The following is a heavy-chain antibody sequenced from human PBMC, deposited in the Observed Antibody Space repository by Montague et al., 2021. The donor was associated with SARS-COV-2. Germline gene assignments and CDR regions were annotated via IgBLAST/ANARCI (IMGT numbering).Heavy chain of an antibody. J-gene: IGHJ3*02. V-gene: IGHV4-34*01. D-gene: IGHD3-22*01. CDR1: GGSFSGYY. Sequence: SETLSLTCAVYGGSFSGYYWSWIRQPPGKGLEWIGEINHSGGINYNPSLKSRVTISVDTSKNQFSLKLSSVTAADTAVYYCARVPDYYDSSGYYFDAFDIWSQGTMVTVSS. CDR3: ARVPDYYDSSGYYFDAFDI. CDR2: INHSGGI.